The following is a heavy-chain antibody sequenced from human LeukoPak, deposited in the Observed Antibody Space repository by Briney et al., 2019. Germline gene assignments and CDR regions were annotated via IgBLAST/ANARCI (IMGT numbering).Heavy chain of an antibody. J-gene: IGHJ4*02. CDR3: AIDDPAVAGIDY. V-gene: IGHV1-46*01. CDR1: GYTFTSYY. CDR2: INPSGGST. Sequence: GASVKVSCKASGYTFTSYYMHWVRQAPRQGLEWMGIINPSGGSTSYAQKFQGRVTMTRDTSTSTVYMELSSLRSEDTAVYYCAIDDPAVAGIDYWGQGTLVTVSS. D-gene: IGHD6-19*01.